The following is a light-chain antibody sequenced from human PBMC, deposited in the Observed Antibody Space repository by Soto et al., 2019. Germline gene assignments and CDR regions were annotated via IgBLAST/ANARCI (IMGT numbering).Light chain of an antibody. J-gene: IGKJ1*01. CDR3: QQYGSSGT. Sequence: EDILTQSPATVSLSQGERATVSCRASQSVKTFLVWYQQRPGQPPRLLIHDASHRATGIPDRFSGSGSGTDFTLTISRLEPEDFAVYYCQQYGSSGTFGQGTKV. CDR2: DAS. CDR1: QSVKTF. V-gene: IGKV3-20*01.